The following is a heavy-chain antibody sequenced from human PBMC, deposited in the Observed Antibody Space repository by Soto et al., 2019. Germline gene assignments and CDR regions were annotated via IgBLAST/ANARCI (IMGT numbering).Heavy chain of an antibody. D-gene: IGHD3-10*01. J-gene: IGHJ4*02. V-gene: IGHV3-23*01. CDR3: ARGSKDSYPGSRIFDF. CDR2: ITDTGGDA. Sequence: GGSLRLSCEASGFSLSNYGMHWVRQAPGKGLEWVSTITDTGGDAKYADSVRGRFTISRDNSKKTLYLQMSSLRADDSAVYFCARGSKDSYPGSRIFDFWGRGTLVTVSS. CDR1: GFSLSNYG.